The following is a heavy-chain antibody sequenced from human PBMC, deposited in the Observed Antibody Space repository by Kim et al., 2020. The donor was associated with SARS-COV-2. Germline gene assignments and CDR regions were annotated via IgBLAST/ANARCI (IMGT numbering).Heavy chain of an antibody. J-gene: IGHJ3*02. CDR1: GFTFSSYD. CDR3: ARGYSSSWYWAFDI. CDR2: IGTAGDT. D-gene: IGHD6-13*01. Sequence: GGSLRLSCAASGFTFSSYDMHWVRQATGNGLEWVSAIGTAGDTYYPGSVKGRFTISRENAKNSLYLHMNSLRAGVTAVYYCARGYSSSWYWAFDIWGQGT. V-gene: IGHV3-13*01.